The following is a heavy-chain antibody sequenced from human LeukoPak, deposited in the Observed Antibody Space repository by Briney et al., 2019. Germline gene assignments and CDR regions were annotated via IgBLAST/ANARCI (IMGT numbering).Heavy chain of an antibody. CDR2: IDRSSSHI. CDR3: AREFFYGSGSYSY. J-gene: IGHJ4*02. D-gene: IGHD3-10*01. Sequence: GGSLRLSCTESRFTFRSYTMNWVRQAPGKGLEWVSSIDRSSSHIYYADSVKGRFAISRDNAKNSLYLQVNSLRAEDTAVYYCAREFFYGSGSYSYWGQGTLVTVSS. CDR1: RFTFRSYT. V-gene: IGHV3-21*01.